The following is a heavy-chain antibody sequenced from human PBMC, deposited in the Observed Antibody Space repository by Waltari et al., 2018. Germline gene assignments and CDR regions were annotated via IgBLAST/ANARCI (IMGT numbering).Heavy chain of an antibody. CDR3: ARGPRRYYYYYMDV. Sequence: QVQLQQWGAGLLKPSETLSLTCAVYGGSFSGYYWSWIRQPPGKGLEWIGEINHSGSTNDNPSLKSRVTISVDTSKNQFSLKLSSVTAADTAVCYCARGPRRYYYYYMDVWGKGTTVTVSS. CDR2: INHSGST. J-gene: IGHJ6*03. V-gene: IGHV4-34*01. CDR1: GGSFSGYY. D-gene: IGHD1-20*01.